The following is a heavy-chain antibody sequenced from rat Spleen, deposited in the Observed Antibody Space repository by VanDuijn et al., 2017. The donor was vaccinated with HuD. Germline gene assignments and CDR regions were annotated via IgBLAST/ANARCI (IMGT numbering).Heavy chain of an antibody. Sequence: EVQLVESGGGLVQPGRSLKLSCAASGFTFSDFYMAWVRQAPTKGLEWVATISSDGSRTYYRDSVKGRFTISRDNGRSTLNLQMDSLRSEDTAIYYCTRRGYLSDWYFDFWGPGTMVTVSS. J-gene: IGHJ1*01. CDR1: GFTFSDFY. CDR2: ISSDGSRT. V-gene: IGHV5-29*01. D-gene: IGHD4-4*01. CDR3: TRRGYLSDWYFDF.